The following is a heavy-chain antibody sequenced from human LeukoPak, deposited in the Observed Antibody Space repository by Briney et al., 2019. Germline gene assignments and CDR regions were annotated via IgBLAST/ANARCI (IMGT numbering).Heavy chain of an antibody. CDR1: GGSISSSSYY. V-gene: IGHV4-39*07. CDR3: ARDYYGSGSLGY. CDR2: VYYSGST. J-gene: IGHJ4*02. D-gene: IGHD3-10*01. Sequence: PSETLSLTCTVSGGSISSSSYYWGWIRQSPGKGLEWIGSVYYSGSTYYNPSLKSRVTISVDTSKNQFSLKLSSVTAADTAVYYCARDYYGSGSLGYWGQGTLVTVSS.